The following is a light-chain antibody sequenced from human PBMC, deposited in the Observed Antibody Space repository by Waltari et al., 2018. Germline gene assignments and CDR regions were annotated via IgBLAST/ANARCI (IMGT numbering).Light chain of an antibody. CDR2: WAS. Sequence: DIVMTQSPDSLAVSLGERATINCKSSQSVLYSSNNKNYLAWYQQKPGQPPKRLIYWASTRESGVPDRFSGSGSGTDFTLTISSLQAEDVAVFYCQQYYGSPYTFGQGTKLEIK. V-gene: IGKV4-1*01. J-gene: IGKJ2*01. CDR1: QSVLYSSNNKNY. CDR3: QQYYGSPYT.